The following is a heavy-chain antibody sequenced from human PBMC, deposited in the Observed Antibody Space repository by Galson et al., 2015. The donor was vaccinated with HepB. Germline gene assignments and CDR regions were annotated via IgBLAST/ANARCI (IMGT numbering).Heavy chain of an antibody. D-gene: IGHD3-10*01. Sequence: SLRLSCAASGFTFSSYWMSWVRQAPGKGLEWVANIKQDGSEKYYVDSVKGRFTISRDNAKNSLYLQMNSLRAEDTAVYYCARVAMGDRITIMYGIWGGMDVWGQGTTVTVSS. CDR2: IKQDGSEK. CDR3: ARVAMGDRITIMYGIWGGMDV. J-gene: IGHJ6*02. CDR1: GFTFSSYW. V-gene: IGHV3-7*03.